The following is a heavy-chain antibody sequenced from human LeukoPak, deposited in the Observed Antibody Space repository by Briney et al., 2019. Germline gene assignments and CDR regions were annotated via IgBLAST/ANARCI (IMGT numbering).Heavy chain of an antibody. J-gene: IGHJ3*02. Sequence: SETLSLTCAVYGGSFSGYYWSWIRQPPGKGLEWIGEINHSGSTNYNPSLKSRVTISVDTSKNQFSLKLSSVTAADTAVYYCARWGPGSGYWRAFDIWGQGTMVTVSS. V-gene: IGHV4-34*01. D-gene: IGHD3-3*01. CDR2: INHSGST. CDR3: ARWGPGSGYWRAFDI. CDR1: GGSFSGYY.